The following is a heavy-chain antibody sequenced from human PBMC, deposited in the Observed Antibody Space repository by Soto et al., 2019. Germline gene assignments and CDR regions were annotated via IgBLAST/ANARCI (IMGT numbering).Heavy chain of an antibody. Sequence: GGSLRLSCAASGSTFTISEMNWDRQAPGKGLEGVSYISSSGSSIYYADAVKGRFTISRDNATNSVYLQMNSLRAEDMAVYYCARDTWAGGGSLPFDYWGQGTLVTVSS. CDR3: ARDTWAGGGSLPFDY. D-gene: IGHD2-15*01. J-gene: IGHJ4*02. CDR2: ISSSGSSI. CDR1: GSTFTISE. V-gene: IGHV3-48*03.